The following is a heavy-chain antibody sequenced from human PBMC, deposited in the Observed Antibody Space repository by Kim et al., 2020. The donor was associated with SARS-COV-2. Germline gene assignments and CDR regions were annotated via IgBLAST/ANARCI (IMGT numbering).Heavy chain of an antibody. CDR1: GYTFTSYD. Sequence: ASVKVSCKASGYTFTSYDINWVRQATEQGLEWMGWMNPNSGNTGYAQKFQGRVTMTRNTSISTAYMELSSLRSEDTAVYYCARVDPDCSGGSCYSSVLDVWGQGTTVTVSS. CDR2: MNPNSGNT. J-gene: IGHJ6*02. CDR3: ARVDPDCSGGSCYSSVLDV. V-gene: IGHV1-8*01. D-gene: IGHD2-15*01.